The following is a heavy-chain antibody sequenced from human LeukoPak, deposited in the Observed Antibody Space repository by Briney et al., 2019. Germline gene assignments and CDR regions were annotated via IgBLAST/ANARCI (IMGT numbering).Heavy chain of an antibody. CDR2: INPYSGDT. D-gene: IGHD4/OR15-4a*01. Sequence: ASVKVSCKASGYTFTGYYMHWVRQAPGQGLEWMGWINPYSGDTMYAQKFQGRVTMTRDTSISTAYMELSRLRSDDTAVYYCARGTFRGYFDYWGQGPLVTVSS. CDR1: GYTFTGYY. CDR3: ARGTFRGYFDY. J-gene: IGHJ4*02. V-gene: IGHV1-2*02.